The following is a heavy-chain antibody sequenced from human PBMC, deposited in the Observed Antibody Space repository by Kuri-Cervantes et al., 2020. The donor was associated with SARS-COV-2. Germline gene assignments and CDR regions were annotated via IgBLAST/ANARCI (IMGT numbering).Heavy chain of an antibody. D-gene: IGHD6-13*01. CDR1: GFTFSSYA. V-gene: IGHV3-23*01. Sequence: GGSLRLSCAASGFTFSSYAMSWVRQAPGKGLEWVSAISGSGGSTYYADSVKGRFTISRDNSKNTLYLQRNSLRAEDTAVYYCAKAAAAAGNTKYYYYYYMDVWGKGTTVTVSS. J-gene: IGHJ6*03. CDR3: AKAAAAAGNTKYYYYYYMDV. CDR2: ISGSGGST.